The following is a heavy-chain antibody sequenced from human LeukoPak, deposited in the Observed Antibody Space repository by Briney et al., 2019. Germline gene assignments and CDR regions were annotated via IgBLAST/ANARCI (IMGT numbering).Heavy chain of an antibody. V-gene: IGHV1-2*06. J-gene: IGHJ5*02. CDR2: INPNSGGT. CDR3: ARGYCSGGSCYSVENWFDP. D-gene: IGHD2-15*01. Sequence: ASVKVSCKASRGTFSSYAISWVRQAHGQGLEWMGRINPNSGGTNYAQKFQGRVTMTRDTSISTAYMELSRLRSDDTAVYYCARGYCSGGSCYSVENWFDPWGQGTLVTVSS. CDR1: RGTFSSYA.